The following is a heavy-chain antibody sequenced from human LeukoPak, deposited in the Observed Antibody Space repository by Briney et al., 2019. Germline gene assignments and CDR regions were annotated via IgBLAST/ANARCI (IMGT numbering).Heavy chain of an antibody. D-gene: IGHD3-22*01. Sequence: ASVKVSCKASGYTFTGYYMHWVRQAPGQGLEWMGWMNPNSGNTGYAQKFQGRVTITRNTSISTAYMELSSLRSEDTAVYYCARGRITMMTDAFDIWGQGTMVTVSS. J-gene: IGHJ3*02. CDR1: GYTFTGYY. CDR3: ARGRITMMTDAFDI. CDR2: MNPNSGNT. V-gene: IGHV1-8*03.